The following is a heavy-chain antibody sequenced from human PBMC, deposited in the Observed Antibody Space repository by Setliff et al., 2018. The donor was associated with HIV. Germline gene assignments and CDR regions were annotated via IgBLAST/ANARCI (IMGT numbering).Heavy chain of an antibody. J-gene: IGHJ3*02. CDR3: ARHGHFYDSSSSDAFDI. D-gene: IGHD3-22*01. CDR2: VSYSGST. CDR1: GGSISSSNW. V-gene: IGHV4-4*02. Sequence: PSETLSLTCAVSGGSISSSNWWSWVRQPPGKGLEWLGYVSYSGSTNFNPSLESRLAMSVAMAKNHFSLKLRSVTAADTAVYYCARHGHFYDSSSSDAFDIWGHGTMVTVSS.